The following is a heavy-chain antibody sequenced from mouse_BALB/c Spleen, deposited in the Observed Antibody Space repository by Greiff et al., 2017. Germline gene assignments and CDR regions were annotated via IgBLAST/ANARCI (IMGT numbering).Heavy chain of an antibody. D-gene: IGHD2-3*01. CDR2: ILPGSGST. CDR3: ARYDGYYHHAMDY. Sequence: QVQLQQSGAELMKPGASVKISCKATGYTFSSYWIEWVKQRPGHGLEWIGEILPGSGSTNYNEKFKGKATFTADTSSNTAYMQLSSLTSEDSAVYYCARYDGYYHHAMDYWGQGTSVTVSS. CDR1: GYTFSSYW. V-gene: IGHV1-9*01. J-gene: IGHJ4*01.